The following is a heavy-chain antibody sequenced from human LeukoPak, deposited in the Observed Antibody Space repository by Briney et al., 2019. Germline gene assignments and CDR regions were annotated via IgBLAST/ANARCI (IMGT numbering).Heavy chain of an antibody. CDR1: GGSISSSTNW. J-gene: IGHJ6*03. CDR3: ATNGYYCMDV. V-gene: IGHV4-4*02. Sequence: SETLSLTCAVSGGSISSSTNWWSWVRQPPGKGLEWIGEIYHSGGTNYNPSLKSRITISVDKSQNQFSLKVNSLTAADTVVYYCATNGYYCMDVWGKGTTVTVSS. D-gene: IGHD2-8*01. CDR2: IYHSGGT.